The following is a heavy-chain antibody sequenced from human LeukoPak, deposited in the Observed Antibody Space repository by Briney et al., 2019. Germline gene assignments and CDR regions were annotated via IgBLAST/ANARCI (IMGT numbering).Heavy chain of an antibody. CDR2: ISSSSGSTI. V-gene: IGHV3-48*04. D-gene: IGHD6-19*01. Sequence: GGSLRLSCAASGFTFSSYSMNWVRQAPGKGLEWVSSISSSSGSTIYYADSVKGRFTISRDNAKNSLYLQMNSLRAEDTAVYYCARGGYAWYSSVWFDYWGQGTLVTVSS. J-gene: IGHJ4*02. CDR1: GFTFSSYS. CDR3: ARGGYAWYSSVWFDY.